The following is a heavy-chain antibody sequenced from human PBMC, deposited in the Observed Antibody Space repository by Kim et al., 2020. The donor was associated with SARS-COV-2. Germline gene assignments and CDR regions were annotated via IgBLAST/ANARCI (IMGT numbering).Heavy chain of an antibody. CDR3: ARGGDFFEY. CDR1: GGSISSYY. D-gene: IGHD2-21*02. J-gene: IGHJ4*02. CDR2: IHFTGST. V-gene: IGHV4-59*01. Sequence: SETLSLTCTVSGGSISSYYWNWIRQPPGKGLEWIGFIHFTGSTNYIPSLKSRVTISVDTFKNQFSLKLNSVTAADTAMYYCARGGDFFEYWGQGTLVTSPQ.